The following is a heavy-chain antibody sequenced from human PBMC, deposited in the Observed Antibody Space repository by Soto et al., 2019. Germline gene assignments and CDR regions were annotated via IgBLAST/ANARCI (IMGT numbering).Heavy chain of an antibody. J-gene: IGHJ4*02. Sequence: EVQLVESGGGLVKPGGSLRLSCTASGFIFRTYGMTWVRQAPGKGLEWVSSIYSSGTFIYYADSVKGRFTISRDDAKNSLFLQMNSLRAEDTAVYYCGRAIGRGIIRDWGLGTLVTVSS. CDR2: IYSSGTFI. D-gene: IGHD3-10*01. CDR3: GRAIGRGIIRD. V-gene: IGHV3-21*01. CDR1: GFIFRTYG.